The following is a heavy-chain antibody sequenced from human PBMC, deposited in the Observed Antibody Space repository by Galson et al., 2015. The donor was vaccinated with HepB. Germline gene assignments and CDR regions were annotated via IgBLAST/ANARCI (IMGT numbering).Heavy chain of an antibody. J-gene: IGHJ3*02. Sequence: SLRLSCAASDSTFSSYTMNWVRQTPGKGLQWISYISTNGATIHYADSVKGRFTVARDNAKNTMWLQMNSLRAEDTAVYYCATTKFGSGAYWTVDIWVQGTLVTVSS. V-gene: IGHV3-48*04. CDR1: DSTFSSYT. D-gene: IGHD4/OR15-4a*01. CDR3: ATTKFGSGAYWTVDI. CDR2: ISTNGATI.